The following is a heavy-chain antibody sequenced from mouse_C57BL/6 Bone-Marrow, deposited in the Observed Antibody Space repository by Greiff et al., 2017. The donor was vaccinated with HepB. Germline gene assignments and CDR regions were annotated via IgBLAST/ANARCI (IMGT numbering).Heavy chain of an antibody. D-gene: IGHD1-1*01. V-gene: IGHV5-17*01. Sequence: EVQVVESGGGLVKPGGSLKLSCAASGFTFSDYGMHWVRQAPEKGLEWVAYISSGSSTIYYADTVKGRFTISRDNAKNTLFLQMTSLRSEDTAMYYCASTFYGSSYGWFAYWGQGTLVTVSA. CDR1: GFTFSDYG. CDR3: ASTFYGSSYGWFAY. CDR2: ISSGSSTI. J-gene: IGHJ3*01.